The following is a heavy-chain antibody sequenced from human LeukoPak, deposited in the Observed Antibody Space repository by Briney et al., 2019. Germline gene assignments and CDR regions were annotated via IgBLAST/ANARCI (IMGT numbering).Heavy chain of an antibody. Sequence: SETLSLTCTVSGGSISGYYWSWVRQPPGKGLEWIGYMYYTGRTNYNPSLKSRVTISLDTSKNHFSLKLSSVTAADTAMYYCARGTLREVLVPAAIAYRWNFDLWGRGTLFTVSS. CDR1: GGSISGYY. J-gene: IGHJ2*01. CDR3: ARGTLREVLVPAAIAYRWNFDL. V-gene: IGHV4-59*01. CDR2: MYYTGRT. D-gene: IGHD2-2*02.